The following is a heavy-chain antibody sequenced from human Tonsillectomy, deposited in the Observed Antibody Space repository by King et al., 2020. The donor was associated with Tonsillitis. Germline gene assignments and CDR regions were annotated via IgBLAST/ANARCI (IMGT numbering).Heavy chain of an antibody. CDR1: GGSISSYY. Sequence: LQLQESGPGLVKPSETLSLTCTVSGGSISSYYWSWIRQPPGKGLEWIGYIYYSGSTNYNPSLKSRVTISVDTSKNQFSLKLSSVTAADTSVYYCAREGMPYDDVWGQGAFDIWGQGTMVTVSS. D-gene: IGHD3-16*01. CDR2: IYYSGST. J-gene: IGHJ3*02. CDR3: AREGMPYDDVWGQGAFDI. V-gene: IGHV4-59*01.